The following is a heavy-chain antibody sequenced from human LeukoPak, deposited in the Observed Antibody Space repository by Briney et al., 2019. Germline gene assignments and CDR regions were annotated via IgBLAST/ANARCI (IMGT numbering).Heavy chain of an antibody. D-gene: IGHD2-2*01. Sequence: PGGSLRLSCAASGFTLRNYWMSWVRQTPGKGLEWVANINHDGSEEYYLDSVTGRFTISRDNAKNSLYLQMNSLAAEDAAVYFCVRWATSFDFWGQGTLVTVSS. J-gene: IGHJ4*02. CDR2: INHDGSEE. CDR1: GFTLRNYW. CDR3: VRWATSFDF. V-gene: IGHV3-7*01.